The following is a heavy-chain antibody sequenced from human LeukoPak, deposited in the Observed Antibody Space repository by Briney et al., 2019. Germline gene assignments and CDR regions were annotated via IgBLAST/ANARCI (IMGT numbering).Heavy chain of an antibody. V-gene: IGHV1-2*06. D-gene: IGHD3/OR15-3a*01. J-gene: IGHJ4*02. CDR3: ARDAGDWTKVDY. Sequence: ASVKVSCKASGYTFTGYYMHWVRQAPGQGLEWMGRINPNSGGTNYAQKFQGRVTMTRDTSISTAYMELSRLRSDATAVYYCARDAGDWTKVDYWGQGTLVTVSS. CDR2: INPNSGGT. CDR1: GYTFTGYY.